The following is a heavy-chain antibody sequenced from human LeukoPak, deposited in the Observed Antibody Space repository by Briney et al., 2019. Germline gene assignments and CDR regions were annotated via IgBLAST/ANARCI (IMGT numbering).Heavy chain of an antibody. V-gene: IGHV4-34*01. D-gene: IGHD5-18*01. J-gene: IGHJ4*02. CDR2: INHSGST. CDR3: ARRPWIQLWSFFDY. Sequence: SETLSLTCAVYGGSFSGYYWSWIRQPPGKGLEWIGEINHSGSTNYNPSLKSRVTISVDTSKNQFSLKLSSVTAADTAVYYCARRPWIQLWSFFDYWGQGTLVTVSS. CDR1: GGSFSGYY.